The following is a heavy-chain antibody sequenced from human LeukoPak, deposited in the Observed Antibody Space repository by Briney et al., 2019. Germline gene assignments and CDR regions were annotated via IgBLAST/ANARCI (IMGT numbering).Heavy chain of an antibody. Sequence: GGSLRLSCAASGFTVSSNYMSWVRQAPGKGLEWVANIKQDGSEKYYVDSVKGRFTISRDNAKNSLYLQMNSLRAEDTAVYYCARVRIVVVPAAIQSNAHYYYYYMDVWGKGTTVTVSS. CDR2: IKQDGSEK. D-gene: IGHD2-2*02. V-gene: IGHV3-7*01. CDR1: GFTVSSNY. CDR3: ARVRIVVVPAAIQSNAHYYYYYMDV. J-gene: IGHJ6*03.